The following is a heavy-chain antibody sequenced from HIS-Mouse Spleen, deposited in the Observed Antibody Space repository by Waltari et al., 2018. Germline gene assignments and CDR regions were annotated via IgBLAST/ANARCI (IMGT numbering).Heavy chain of an antibody. V-gene: IGHV3-7*01. D-gene: IGHD6-13*01. J-gene: IGHJ4*02. CDR2: IKQDGREK. CDR1: GFTFSSYW. Sequence: VQLVESGGGVVQPGGSLRLSCAASGFTFSSYWMSWVRQAPGNGLEWVANIKQDGREKYYVDSVKGRFTISRDNAKNSLYLQMNSLRAEDTAVYYCASIAAAGIGAFDYWGQGTLVTVSS. CDR3: ASIAAAGIGAFDY.